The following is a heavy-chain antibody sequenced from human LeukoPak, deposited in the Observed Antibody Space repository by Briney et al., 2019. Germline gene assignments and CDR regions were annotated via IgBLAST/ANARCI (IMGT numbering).Heavy chain of an antibody. CDR3: ARFYDSSGFDY. J-gene: IGHJ4*02. CDR1: GGSISSGDYY. CDR2: IYYSGGT. D-gene: IGHD3-22*01. V-gene: IGHV4-30-4*08. Sequence: KSSQTLSLTCTVSGGSISSGDYYWTWIRQPPGKGLEWIGHIYYSGGTYYNPSLKSRVTISVDTSKNQFSLKLTSVTAADTAVYYCARFYDSSGFDYWGQGTLVTVSS.